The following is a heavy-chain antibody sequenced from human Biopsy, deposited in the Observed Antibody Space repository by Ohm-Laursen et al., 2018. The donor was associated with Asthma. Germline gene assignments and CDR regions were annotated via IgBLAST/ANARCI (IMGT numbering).Heavy chain of an antibody. J-gene: IGHJ6*02. D-gene: IGHD3-10*01. CDR1: GYTFNGAG. V-gene: IGHV1-18*01. Sequence: ASVKVSCKTSGYTFNGAGITWVRQAPGQGLEWMGWISVYNGNTKVAQKLQDRVTMITDTSTSTAYMELRSLRSDDTAVYFCARAVDYSHYYGIDVWGQGTTVTVSS. CDR3: ARAVDYSHYYGIDV. CDR2: ISVYNGNT.